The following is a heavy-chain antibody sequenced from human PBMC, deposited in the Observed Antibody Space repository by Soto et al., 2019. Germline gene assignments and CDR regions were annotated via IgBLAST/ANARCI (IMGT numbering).Heavy chain of an antibody. CDR2: IYHSGST. CDR3: ASSGGGEDY. V-gene: IGHV4-4*02. D-gene: IGHD3-16*01. J-gene: IGHJ4*02. Sequence: QVQLQESGPGLVKPSGTLSLSCAVSGGSISSSHWWTWVRQPPGKGLEWIGEIYHSGSTNYNPSLTSRFPISVDTSRNQCSLNLSSVTAADTAVYYCASSGGGEDYWGQGILVTVSS. CDR1: GGSISSSHW.